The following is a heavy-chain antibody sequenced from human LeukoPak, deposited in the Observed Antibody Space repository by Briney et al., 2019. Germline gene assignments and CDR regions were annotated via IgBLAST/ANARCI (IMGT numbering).Heavy chain of an antibody. CDR1: GFTFSTYD. D-gene: IGHD3-3*01. CDR3: ARGSVRSFYYFDY. CDR2: IGTAGDT. V-gene: IGHV3-13*01. Sequence: GGSLRLSCAASGFTFSTYDMHWVRQATGKGLEWVSAIGTAGDTYYPGSVKGRFTISRENAKNSLYLQMNSLSAGDTAVYYCARGSVRSFYYFDYWGQGTLVTVSS. J-gene: IGHJ4*02.